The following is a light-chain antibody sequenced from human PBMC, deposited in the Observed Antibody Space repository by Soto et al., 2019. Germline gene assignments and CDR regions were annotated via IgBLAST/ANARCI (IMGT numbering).Light chain of an antibody. V-gene: IGKV1-8*01. Sequence: AIRMTQSPSSXSASTGDRVTITCRASQGISSYLAWYQQKPGKAPKLLIYAASTLQSGVPSRFSGSGSGTDFTLTISCLQSEDFATYYCQQYYSYPWTFRQGTKVDIK. J-gene: IGKJ1*01. CDR2: AAS. CDR3: QQYYSYPWT. CDR1: QGISSY.